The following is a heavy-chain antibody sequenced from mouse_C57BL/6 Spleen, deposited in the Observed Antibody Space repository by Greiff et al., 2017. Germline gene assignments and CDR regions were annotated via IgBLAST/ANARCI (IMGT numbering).Heavy chain of an antibody. Sequence: QVQLQQPGAELVKPGASVKLSCKASGYTFTSYWMHWVKQRPGQGLEWIGMIHPNSGSTNYNEKFKSKATLTVDKSSSTAYMQLSSLTSEDSAVYYCANDSHYYGSSYGYFDVWGTGTTVTVSS. J-gene: IGHJ1*03. V-gene: IGHV1-64*01. D-gene: IGHD1-1*01. CDR3: ANDSHYYGSSYGYFDV. CDR1: GYTFTSYW. CDR2: IHPNSGST.